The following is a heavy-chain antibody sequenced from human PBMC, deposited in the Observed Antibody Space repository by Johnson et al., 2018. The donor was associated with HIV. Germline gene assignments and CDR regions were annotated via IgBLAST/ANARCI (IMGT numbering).Heavy chain of an antibody. V-gene: IGHV3-30*19. CDR1: AFNFSTFG. CDR2: ISSDGRHY. J-gene: IGHJ3*02. Sequence: QVQLVESGGGVVQPGTSLRLSCTASAFNFSTFGMHWVRQAPGKGLEWVAVISSDGRHYYHGYSVRGRFVVSRDNSKNTLFLQMDSLRPEDSAIYYCVRDVFDIWGQGTRVTVSS. CDR3: VRDVFDI.